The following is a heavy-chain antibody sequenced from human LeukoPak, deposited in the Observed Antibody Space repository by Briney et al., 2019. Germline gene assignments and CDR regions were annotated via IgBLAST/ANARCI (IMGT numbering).Heavy chain of an antibody. Sequence: GGSLRLSCAASGFTFSSYSMNWVRQAPGKGLEWVSYISSSSSTIYYADSVKGRFTISRDNAKNSLYLQMNSLRAEDTAVYYCAGGSRSVVWLPFFDYWGQGTLVTVSS. CDR3: AGGSRSVVWLPFFDY. CDR2: ISSSSSTI. J-gene: IGHJ4*02. CDR1: GFTFSSYS. D-gene: IGHD5-18*01. V-gene: IGHV3-48*01.